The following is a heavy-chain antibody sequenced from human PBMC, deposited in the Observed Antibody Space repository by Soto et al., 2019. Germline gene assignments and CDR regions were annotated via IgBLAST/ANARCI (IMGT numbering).Heavy chain of an antibody. CDR2: IWYDGSNK. CDR1: GFTFSSYG. D-gene: IGHD3-10*01. V-gene: IGHV3-33*01. CDR3: ARDSSRFPPTDYYMDV. Sequence: GGSLRLSCAASGFTFSSYGMHWVRQAPGKGLEWVAVIWYDGSNKYYAESVKGRITISRDNSKNKLYLQMNSLRAEDTAVYYCARDSSRFPPTDYYMDVWGKGTTVTVSS. J-gene: IGHJ6*03.